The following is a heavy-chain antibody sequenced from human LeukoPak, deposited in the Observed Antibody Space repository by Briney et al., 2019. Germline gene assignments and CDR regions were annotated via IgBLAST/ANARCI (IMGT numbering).Heavy chain of an antibody. CDR3: AKQSGADRGHLDF. V-gene: IGHV3-30*18. CDR1: GFTFSSYG. J-gene: IGHJ4*02. CDR2: ISYDGSNK. Sequence: GGSLRLSCAASGFTFSSYGMHWGRQAPGKGLEWGAVISYDGSNKYCADSVKGRFTISRDNSKNTLYLQMNSLRAEDTAVYYCAKQSGADRGHLDFWGQGTLVTVSS. D-gene: IGHD4/OR15-4a*01.